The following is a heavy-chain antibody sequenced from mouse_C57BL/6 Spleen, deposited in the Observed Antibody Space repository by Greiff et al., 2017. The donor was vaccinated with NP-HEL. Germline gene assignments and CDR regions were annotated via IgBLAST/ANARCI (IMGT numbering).Heavy chain of an antibody. CDR3: ARNLGSSYGWYFDV. V-gene: IGHV2-2*01. J-gene: IGHJ1*03. Sequence: VLLVESGPGLVQPSQCLSITCTVSGFSFTSYGVHWVRQSPGKGLEWLGVIWSGGSTDYNAAFITRLSISKDNSKSQVFFKMNSLQADDTAIYYCARNLGSSYGWYFDVWGTGTTVTVSS. CDR2: IWSGGST. D-gene: IGHD1-1*01. CDR1: GFSFTSYG.